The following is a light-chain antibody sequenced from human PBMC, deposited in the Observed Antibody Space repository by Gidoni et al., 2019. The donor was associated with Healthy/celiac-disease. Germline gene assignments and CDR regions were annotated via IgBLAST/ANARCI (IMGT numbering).Light chain of an antibody. J-gene: IGLJ3*02. CDR1: SSHIGNNY. V-gene: IGLV1-51*01. CDR3: GTWDSSLSAGGV. Sequence: QSVLTQPPSVSAAPGKKVTISCSGSSSHIGNNYVSWYQQLPGTAPKLLIYDNNKRPSGIPDRFSGSKSGTSATLGITGLQTGDEADYYCGTWDSSLSAGGVFGGGTKLTVL. CDR2: DNN.